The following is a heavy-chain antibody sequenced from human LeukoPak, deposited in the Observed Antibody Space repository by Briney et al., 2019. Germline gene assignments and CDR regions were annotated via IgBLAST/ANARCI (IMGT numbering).Heavy chain of an antibody. CDR1: GFTFSSYA. CDR2: ISGSGST. CDR3: AKPRGSCSSTSCYIDAFDI. V-gene: IGHV3-23*01. J-gene: IGHJ3*02. D-gene: IGHD2-2*01. Sequence: GGSLRLSCAASGFTFSSYAMSWVRQAPGKGLEWVSAISGSGSTYYADSVKGRFTISRDNSKNTLYLQMNSLRAEDTAVYYCAKPRGSCSSTSCYIDAFDIWGQGTMVTVSS.